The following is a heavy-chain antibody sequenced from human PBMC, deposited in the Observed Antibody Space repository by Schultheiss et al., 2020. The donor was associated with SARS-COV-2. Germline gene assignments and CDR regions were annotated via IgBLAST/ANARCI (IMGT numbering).Heavy chain of an antibody. CDR3: ARDKIWINGDYVENYYYGMDV. CDR1: GFTFSSYG. Sequence: GGSLRLSCAASGFTFSSYGMHWVRQAPGKGLEWVAVISYDGSNKYYADSVKGRFTISRDNSKNTLYLQMNSLRAEDTAVYYCARDKIWINGDYVENYYYGMDVWGQGTTVTVSS. V-gene: IGHV3-30*03. J-gene: IGHJ6*02. D-gene: IGHD4-17*01. CDR2: ISYDGSNK.